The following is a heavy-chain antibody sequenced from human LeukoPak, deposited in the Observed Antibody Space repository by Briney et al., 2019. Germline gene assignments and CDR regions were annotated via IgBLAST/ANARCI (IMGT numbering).Heavy chain of an antibody. D-gene: IGHD3-10*01. CDR1: GGTFSSCA. V-gene: IGHV1-69*13. Sequence: VASVKVSCKVSGGTFSSCAINWGRQAPGQGLEWMGGIISMFDTTNYAQKFQGRLTIPAHESPSTAYMELSSLTSEDTAVYYCARVRVYGQPHNYYYDSDMDVWGQGTTVTVSS. J-gene: IGHJ6*02. CDR3: ARVRVYGQPHNYYYDSDMDV. CDR2: IISMFDTT.